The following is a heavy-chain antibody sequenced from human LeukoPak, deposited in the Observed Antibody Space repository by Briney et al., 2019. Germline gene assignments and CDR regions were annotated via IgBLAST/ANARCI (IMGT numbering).Heavy chain of an antibody. CDR3: ARGDSSGYYFRGARFDP. J-gene: IGHJ5*02. D-gene: IGHD3-22*01. CDR1: GGSFSGYY. Sequence: SETLSLTCAVYGGSFSGYYWSWIRQPPGKGLEWIGEINHSGSTNYNPSLKSRVTISVDTSKNQFSLKLSSVTAADTAVYYCARGDSSGYYFRGARFDPWGQGTLVTVSS. V-gene: IGHV4-34*01. CDR2: INHSGST.